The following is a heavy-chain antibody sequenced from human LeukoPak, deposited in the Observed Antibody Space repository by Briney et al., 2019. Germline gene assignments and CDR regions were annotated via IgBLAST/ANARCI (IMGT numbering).Heavy chain of an antibody. D-gene: IGHD2/OR15-2a*01. V-gene: IGHV5-51*01. J-gene: IGHJ4*02. Sequence: GESLKISCKASGYNFPGDWIGWVRQVSGKGLEWMGIIYPQDSDTRYSPSFQGQVTISADKSISTAYLQWSSLKASDTAMYYCARAYSTTTDFDYWGQGTLVTVSS. CDR1: GYNFPGDW. CDR2: IYPQDSDT. CDR3: ARAYSTTTDFDY.